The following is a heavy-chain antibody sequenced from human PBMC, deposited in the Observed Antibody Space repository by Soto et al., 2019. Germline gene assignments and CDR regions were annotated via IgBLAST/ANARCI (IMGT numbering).Heavy chain of an antibody. CDR3: ARDEGGKWAPASGAFDF. CDR1: GYTFTGYY. V-gene: IGHV1-2*02. Sequence: QVQLVQSGAEVKKPGASVKVSCKAPGYTFTGYYMHWVRQAPGQGLEWMGWINPNSGGTNDAQKLQGGVTRTRDTSISTAYRGLCRLGSDDTAGYYWARDEGGKWAPASGAFDFWGRGTMVTVSS. D-gene: IGHD1-26*01. J-gene: IGHJ3*01. CDR2: INPNSGGT.